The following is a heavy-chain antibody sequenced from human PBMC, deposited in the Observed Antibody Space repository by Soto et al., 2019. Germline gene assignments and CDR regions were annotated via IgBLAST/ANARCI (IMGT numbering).Heavy chain of an antibody. V-gene: IGHV3-30*18. CDR1: GFTFRSYG. J-gene: IGHJ4*02. Sequence: PGGSLRLSCAASGFTFRSYGMHWVRQAPGKGLEWVAVISYDGSNEYYADHVKGRFTVSRDNSKNTLYLQMNSLRAEDTAVYYCTKDLGPIRSYYFDFWGQGTLVTVSS. D-gene: IGHD3-9*01. CDR2: ISYDGSNE. CDR3: TKDLGPIRSYYFDF.